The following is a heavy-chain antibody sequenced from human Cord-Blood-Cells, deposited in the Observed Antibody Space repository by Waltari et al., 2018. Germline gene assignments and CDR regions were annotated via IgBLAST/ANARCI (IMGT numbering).Heavy chain of an antibody. D-gene: IGHD4-17*01. V-gene: IGHV3-23*01. CDR2: MRGSGGST. CDR1: GFTFSSYA. CDR3: AKEGRTTVTTRGAFDY. J-gene: IGHJ4*02. Sequence: EVQLLESGGGLVQPGGSLRLSCAASGFTFSSYAMSWVRQAAGKGLEWVSAMRGSGGSTYYADDVKGRFHISRDNSKNTLYLQMNSLRAEDTAVYYCAKEGRTTVTTRGAFDYWGQGTLVTVSS.